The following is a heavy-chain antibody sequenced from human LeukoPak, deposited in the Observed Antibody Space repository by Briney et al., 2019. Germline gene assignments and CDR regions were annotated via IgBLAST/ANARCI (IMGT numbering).Heavy chain of an antibody. J-gene: IGHJ4*02. V-gene: IGHV1-18*01. CDR2: ISAYNGNT. CDR1: GYTFTSYG. CDR3: ARSFDH. Sequence: ASVKVSCKASGYTFTSYGISWVRQAPGQGLEWMGWISAYNGNTNYAQKLQGRVTITRSTSMSTAYMELSSLRSEDTAVYYCARSFDHWGQGTLVTVSS.